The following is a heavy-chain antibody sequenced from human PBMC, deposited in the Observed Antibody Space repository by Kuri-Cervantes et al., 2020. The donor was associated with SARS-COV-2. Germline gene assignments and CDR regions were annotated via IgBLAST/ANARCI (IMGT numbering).Heavy chain of an antibody. CDR2: IYHSGST. CDR1: GGSISSSNW. CDR3: ARSMEYSSSSAHFDY. J-gene: IGHJ4*02. V-gene: IGHV4-4*02. D-gene: IGHD6-6*01. Sequence: GSLRLSCAVSGGSISSSNWWSWARQPPGKGLEWIGEIYHSGSTNYNPSLKSRVTISVDKSKNQFSLKLSSVTAADTAVYYCARSMEYSSSSAHFDYWGQGTLVTVSS.